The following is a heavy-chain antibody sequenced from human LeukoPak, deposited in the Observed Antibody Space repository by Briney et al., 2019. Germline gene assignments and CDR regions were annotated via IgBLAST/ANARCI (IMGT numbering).Heavy chain of an antibody. J-gene: IGHJ4*02. Sequence: TPETLSLTCTVSGGSISSGGYYWSWIRQHPGKGLEWIGYIYYSGSTYYNPSLKSRVTISVDTSKNQFSLKLSSVTAADTAVYYCARYVRDYYDSSGYLDWGQGTLVTVSS. CDR1: GGSISSGGYY. D-gene: IGHD3-22*01. CDR2: IYYSGST. CDR3: ARYVRDYYDSSGYLD. V-gene: IGHV4-31*03.